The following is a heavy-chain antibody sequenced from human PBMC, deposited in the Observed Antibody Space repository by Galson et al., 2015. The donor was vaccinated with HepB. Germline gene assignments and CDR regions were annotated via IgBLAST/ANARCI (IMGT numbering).Heavy chain of an antibody. J-gene: IGHJ6*02. V-gene: IGHV3-30*18. CDR3: AKDDIVVVPAAIPSNYYYYGMDV. Sequence: SLRLSCAASGFTFSSYWMSWVRQAPGKGLEWVAVISYDGSNKYYADSVKGRFTISRDNSKNTLYLQMNSLRAEDTAVYYCAKDDIVVVPAAIPSNYYYYGMDVWGQGTTVTVSS. CDR1: GFTFSSYW. D-gene: IGHD2-2*01. CDR2: ISYDGSNK.